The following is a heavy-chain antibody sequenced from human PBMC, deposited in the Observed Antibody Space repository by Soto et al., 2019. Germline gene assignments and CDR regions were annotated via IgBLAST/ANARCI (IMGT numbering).Heavy chain of an antibody. CDR3: ARQGRSIAVAGIDY. D-gene: IGHD6-19*01. J-gene: IGHJ4*02. V-gene: IGHV4-39*01. Sequence: QLQLQESGPGLVKPSETLSLTCTVSGGSISSSSYYWGWIRQPPGKGLEWIGSIYYSGSTYYNPSLKSRVTVSVNTAKNQFSLMLSAVTAADTAEYYCARQGRSIAVAGIDYWGQGTLVTVSS. CDR1: GGSISSSSYY. CDR2: IYYSGST.